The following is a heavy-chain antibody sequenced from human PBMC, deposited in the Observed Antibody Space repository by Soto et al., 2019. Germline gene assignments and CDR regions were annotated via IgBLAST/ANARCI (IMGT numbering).Heavy chain of an antibody. J-gene: IGHJ3*02. D-gene: IGHD3-10*01. CDR2: IYYSGST. V-gene: IGHV4-59*08. CDR3: ARRYYYYGSGSLDDAFDI. Sequence: PSETLSLTCTVSGGSISSYYWSWIRQPPGKGLEWIGYIYYSGSTNYNPSLKSRVTISVDTSKNQFSLKLSSVTAADTAVYYCARRYYYYGSGSLDDAFDIWGQGTMVTVSS. CDR1: GGSISSYY.